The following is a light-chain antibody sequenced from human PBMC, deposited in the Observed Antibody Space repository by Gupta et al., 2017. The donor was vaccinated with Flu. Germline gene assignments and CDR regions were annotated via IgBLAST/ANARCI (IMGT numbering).Light chain of an antibody. CDR2: KDD. J-gene: IGLJ2*01. CDR1: RSNIGSNT. Sequence: SVLTQPPSASGTTGQRVTISCSGSRSNIGSNTVNWYQQLPGTAPHLLMYKDDQRPSGVPDRVSGSKSGTSASLAISGLQSEDEADYYCAAWDDSRHGVGFGGGTKMTVL. V-gene: IGLV1-44*01. CDR3: AAWDDSRHGVG.